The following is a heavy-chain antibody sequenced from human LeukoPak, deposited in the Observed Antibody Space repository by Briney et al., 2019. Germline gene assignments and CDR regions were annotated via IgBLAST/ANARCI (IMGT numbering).Heavy chain of an antibody. J-gene: IGHJ4*02. CDR1: GFTFDDYA. CDR3: AKDRDMIPFGGSDY. Sequence: PGGSLRLSCVASGFTFDDYAIHWVRQGPGRGLEWISLIRGDGGSTYYADSVKGRFTISRDNSKNSLYLQMNSPRIEDTALYYCAKDRDMIPFGGSDYWGQGTLVTVSS. V-gene: IGHV3-43*02. D-gene: IGHD3-16*01. CDR2: IRGDGGST.